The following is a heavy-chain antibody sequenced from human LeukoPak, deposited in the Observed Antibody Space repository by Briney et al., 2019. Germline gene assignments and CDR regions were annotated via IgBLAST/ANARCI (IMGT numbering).Heavy chain of an antibody. Sequence: GGSLRLFCASSEFTFSSYWMSWVRQAPGKGVEWVANIKGDGSDNHYVDSVRGRFTISRDNAKNSLYLQMNSLRAEDTAVYYCARGLGYYRADYWGQGTLVTVSS. D-gene: IGHD1-26*01. CDR3: ARGLGYYRADY. V-gene: IGHV3-7*04. J-gene: IGHJ4*02. CDR1: EFTFSSYW. CDR2: IKGDGSDN.